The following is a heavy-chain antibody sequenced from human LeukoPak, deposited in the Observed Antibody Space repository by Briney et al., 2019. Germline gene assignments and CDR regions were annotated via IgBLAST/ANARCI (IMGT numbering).Heavy chain of an antibody. J-gene: IGHJ4*02. V-gene: IGHV4-59*01. CDR1: GGSFSGYY. D-gene: IGHD1-26*01. CDR3: ARFRGIVGATGAFDY. Sequence: TSETLSLTCAVYGGSFSGYYWSWIRQPPGKGLEWIGYIYYSGSTNYNPSLKSRVTISVDTSKNQFSLKLSSVTAADTAVYYCARFRGIVGATGAFDYWGQGTLVTVSS. CDR2: IYYSGST.